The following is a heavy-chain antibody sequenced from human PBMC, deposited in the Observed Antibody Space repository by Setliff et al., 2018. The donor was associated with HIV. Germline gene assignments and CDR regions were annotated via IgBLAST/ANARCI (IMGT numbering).Heavy chain of an antibody. V-gene: IGHV4-59*02. Sequence: KTSETLSLTCSVSGVSVNTYYWNWVRQSGTGLEWIGYFHYTGGTSYNPSLTRRVTISADTSKNQFSLNLTSVTAADTAVYYCARKNYGGAFDIWGLGTMVTVS. J-gene: IGHJ3*02. CDR3: ARKNYGGAFDI. CDR1: GVSVNTYY. D-gene: IGHD3-16*01. CDR2: FHYTGGT.